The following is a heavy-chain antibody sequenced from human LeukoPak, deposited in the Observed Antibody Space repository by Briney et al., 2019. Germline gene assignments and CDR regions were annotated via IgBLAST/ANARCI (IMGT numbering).Heavy chain of an antibody. V-gene: IGHV3-74*01. CDR1: GFTFSSYG. CDR2: INSDGINT. D-gene: IGHD3-22*01. J-gene: IGHJ5*02. CDR3: ARDLVQYYDTSDNWFDP. Sequence: GGSLRLSCAASGFTFSSYGMSWVRQAPGKGLEWVSRINSDGINTSYADSVEGRFTISRDNAKNTLNLQMNSLRAEDTAVYYCARDLVQYYDTSDNWFDPWGQGTLVTVSS.